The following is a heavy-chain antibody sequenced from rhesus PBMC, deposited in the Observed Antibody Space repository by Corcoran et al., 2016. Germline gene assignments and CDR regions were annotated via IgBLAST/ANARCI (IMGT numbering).Heavy chain of an antibody. J-gene: IGHJ5-1*01. CDR3: TTYRGGGSWSRFDV. V-gene: IGHV4-173*01. CDR2: ISNTGGST. Sequence: QLQLQESGPGLVNPSETLSLTCAVSGGSIRSNYWTWLRQPPGKGLEWIGRISNTGGSTDYNPSLKSRVTISTDTSKNQFSLKLSSVTAEDTAVYYCTTYRGGGSWSRFDVWGAGVLVTVSS. D-gene: IGHD6-25*01. CDR1: GGSIRSNY.